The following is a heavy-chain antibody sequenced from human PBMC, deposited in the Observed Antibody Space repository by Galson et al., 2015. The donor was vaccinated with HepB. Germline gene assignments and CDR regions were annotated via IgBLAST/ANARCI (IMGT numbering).Heavy chain of an antibody. D-gene: IGHD1-26*01. CDR1: GFTFSSYG. J-gene: IGHJ4*02. CDR2: IRYDGSNK. Sequence: SLRLSCAASGFTFSSYGMHWVRQAPGKGLEWVAFIRYDGSNKYYADSVKGRFTISRDNSKNTLYLQMNSLRAEDTAVYYCAKAMGVGATSREAYFDYWGQGTLVTVSS. V-gene: IGHV3-30*02. CDR3: AKAMGVGATSREAYFDY.